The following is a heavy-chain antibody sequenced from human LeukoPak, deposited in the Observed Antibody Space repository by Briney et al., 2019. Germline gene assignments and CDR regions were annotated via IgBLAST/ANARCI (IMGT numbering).Heavy chain of an antibody. CDR1: GYTLTELS. V-gene: IGHV1-24*01. D-gene: IGHD6-6*01. Sequence: ASVKVSCKVSGYTLTELSMHWVRQAPGKGLEWMGGFDPEDGETIYAQKFQGRVTMTRNTSISTAYMELSSLRSEDTAVYYCARGGEYSASPGVYWGQGTLVTASS. J-gene: IGHJ4*02. CDR2: FDPEDGET. CDR3: ARGGEYSASPGVY.